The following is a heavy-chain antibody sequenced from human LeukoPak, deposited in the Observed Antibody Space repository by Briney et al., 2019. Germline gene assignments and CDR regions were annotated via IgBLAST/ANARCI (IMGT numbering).Heavy chain of an antibody. CDR2: IYYSGST. J-gene: IGHJ5*02. Sequence: PSETLSLTCTVSGGSISSYYWSWIRQPPGKGLEWIGYIYYSGSTNYNPSLKSRVTISVDTSKNQFSLKLSSVTAADTAVYYCARIHYGGNSDWFDPWGQGTLVTVSS. D-gene: IGHD4-23*01. CDR3: ARIHYGGNSDWFDP. V-gene: IGHV4-59*01. CDR1: GGSISSYY.